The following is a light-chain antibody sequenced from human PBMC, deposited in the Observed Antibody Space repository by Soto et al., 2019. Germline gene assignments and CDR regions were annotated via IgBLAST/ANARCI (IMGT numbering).Light chain of an antibody. J-gene: IGKJ1*01. CDR3: QKYGNFWT. Sequence: TVLTQSPGTLALSPCERSSLCCGASQNVSSNLLVWYQQHPGQAPRLLIYGASSRATGIPDRFSGSGSGTDFSLTIRRLEPDDFAVYYCQKYGNFWTFGQGTKVDIK. CDR2: GAS. V-gene: IGKV3-20*01. CDR1: QNVSSNL.